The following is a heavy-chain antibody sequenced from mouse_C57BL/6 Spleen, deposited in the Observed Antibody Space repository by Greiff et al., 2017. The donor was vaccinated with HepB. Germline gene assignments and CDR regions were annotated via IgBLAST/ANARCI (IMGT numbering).Heavy chain of an antibody. Sequence: EVKLQESGGGLVQPGGSMKLSCAASGFTFSDAWMDWVRQSPEKGLEWVAEIRNKANNHATYYAESVKGRFTISRDDSKSSVYLQMNSLRAEDAGIYYCTRGRYDYDRSPWFAYWGQGTLVTVSA. J-gene: IGHJ3*01. V-gene: IGHV6-6*01. CDR1: GFTFSDAW. D-gene: IGHD2-4*01. CDR2: IRNKANNHAT. CDR3: TRGRYDYDRSPWFAY.